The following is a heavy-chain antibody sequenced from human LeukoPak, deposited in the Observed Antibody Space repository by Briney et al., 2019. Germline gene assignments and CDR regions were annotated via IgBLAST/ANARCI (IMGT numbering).Heavy chain of an antibody. CDR1: GGSISSGSYY. D-gene: IGHD1/OR15-1a*01. V-gene: IGHV4-61*02. J-gene: IGHJ4*02. CDR2: IYTSGST. CDR3: ARDRVYNWSKNSAGYYFDY. Sequence: PSETLSLTCTVSGGSISSGSYYWSWIRQPAGKGLEWIGRIYTSGSTNYNPSLKSRVTISVDTSKNQFSLKLSSVTAADTAVYYCARDRVYNWSKNSAGYYFDYWGQGTLVTVSS.